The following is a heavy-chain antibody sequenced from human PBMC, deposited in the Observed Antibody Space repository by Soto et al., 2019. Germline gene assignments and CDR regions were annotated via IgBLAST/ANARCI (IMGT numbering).Heavy chain of an antibody. Sequence: SETLSLTCAVDCGSFSGYYWSWIRQPPGKGLEWIGEINHSGSTNYNPSLKSRVTISVDTSKNQFSLKLSSVTAADTAVYYCARIDGSGTRRYYYYGMDVWGQGTTVTVSS. V-gene: IGHV4-34*01. D-gene: IGHD3-10*01. CDR2: INHSGST. CDR3: ARIDGSGTRRYYYYGMDV. J-gene: IGHJ6*02. CDR1: CGSFSGYY.